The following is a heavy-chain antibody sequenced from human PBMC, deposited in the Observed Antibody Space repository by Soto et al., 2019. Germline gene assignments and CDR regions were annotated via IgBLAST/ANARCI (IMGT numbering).Heavy chain of an antibody. D-gene: IGHD4-4*01. J-gene: IGHJ6*02. CDR3: ARGMTTVTTDNGMDV. CDR2: ISYDGSNK. V-gene: IGHV3-30*04. Sequence: GESLKISCAASGFTFSSYAMHWVRQAPGKGLEWVAVISYDGSNKYYADSVKGRFTISRDNSKNTLYLQMNSLRAEDTAVYYCARGMTTVTTDNGMDVWGQGTTVTVSS. CDR1: GFTFSSYA.